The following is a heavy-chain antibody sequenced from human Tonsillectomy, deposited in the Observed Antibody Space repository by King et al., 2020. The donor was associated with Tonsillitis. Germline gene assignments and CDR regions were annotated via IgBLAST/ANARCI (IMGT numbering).Heavy chain of an antibody. V-gene: IGHV3-30*18. Sequence: VQLVESGGGVVQPGRSLRLSCAASGFTFSNYAMHWVRQAPGKGLEWVAVISHDGTNTYYADSGKGRFTISRDKSKNTLYLQMNSLRAEDTAVYYCAKSPQHSDSYFDYWGQGTLVTVSS. CDR1: GFTFSNYA. J-gene: IGHJ4*02. CDR2: ISHDGTNT. CDR3: AKSPQHSDSYFDY.